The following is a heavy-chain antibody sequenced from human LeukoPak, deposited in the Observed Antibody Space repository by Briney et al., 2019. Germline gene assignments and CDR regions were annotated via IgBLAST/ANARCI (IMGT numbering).Heavy chain of an antibody. J-gene: IGHJ4*02. CDR2: IIPILGIA. CDR1: GGTFSSYA. CDR3: ARAARAGYYFDY. V-gene: IGHV1-69*04. Sequence: ASVKVSCKACGGTFSSYAISWVRQAPGQGLEWMGRIIPILGIANYAQKFQGRVTITADKSTSTAYMELSSLRSEDTAVYYCARAARAGYYFDYWGQGTLVTVSS.